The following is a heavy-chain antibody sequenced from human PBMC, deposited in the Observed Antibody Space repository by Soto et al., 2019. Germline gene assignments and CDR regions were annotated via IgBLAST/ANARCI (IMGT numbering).Heavy chain of an antibody. V-gene: IGHV4-4*07. D-gene: IGHD1-1*01. J-gene: IGHJ5*02. CDR3: VRDGTKTLRDWFDP. Sequence: SETLSLNCTVSGVSIGGFYWSWIRKSAGKGLEWIGRIYATGTTDYNPSLKRRVMMSVDTSKKQFSLKFRSVTAADTAVYYCVRDGTKTLRDWFDPWGQGSSVTVSS. CDR1: GVSIGGFY. CDR2: IYATGTT.